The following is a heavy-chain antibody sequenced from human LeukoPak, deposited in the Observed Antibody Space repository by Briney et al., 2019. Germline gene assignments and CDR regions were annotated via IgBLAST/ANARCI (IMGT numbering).Heavy chain of an antibody. CDR2: IYYSGST. V-gene: IGHV4-59*01. CDR3: ASQVAIAARRAPYYFDY. CDR1: GGSISSYY. J-gene: IGHJ4*02. D-gene: IGHD6-6*01. Sequence: SETLSLTCTVSGGSISSYYWSWIRQPPGKGLEWIGNIYYSGSTNYNPSLKSRVTISVDTSKNQFSLKLSSVTAADTAVYYCASQVAIAARRAPYYFDYWGQGTLVTVSS.